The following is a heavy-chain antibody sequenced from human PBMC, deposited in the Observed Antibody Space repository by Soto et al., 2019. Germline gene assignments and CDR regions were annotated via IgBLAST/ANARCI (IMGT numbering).Heavy chain of an antibody. V-gene: IGHV1-2*02. Sequence: GASVKVSCKASGYSFTGNYIHWVRQAPGQGLEWMGWINTKSGGTNSAHKFQGRVTMTRNTSISTAYMDLSRLTSDDTALYYCARGPLARGYSGHSDGTSLQYWGQGALVTVSS. CDR2: INTKSGGT. J-gene: IGHJ4*02. CDR3: ARGPLARGYSGHSDGTSLQY. CDR1: GYSFTGNY. D-gene: IGHD5-12*01.